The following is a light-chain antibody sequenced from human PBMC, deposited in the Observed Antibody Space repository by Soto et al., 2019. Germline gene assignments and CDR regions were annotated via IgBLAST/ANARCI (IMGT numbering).Light chain of an antibody. Sequence: QSALTQPASVSGSPGQSVTISCTGTSSDVGSYNYVSWYQQHPGKAPRLMIYDVGDRPSGVSNRFSGSKSGNTASLTISGLQAEDEADYYCCSYTSSSTPDVFGSGTKVTVL. CDR1: SSDVGSYNY. V-gene: IGLV2-14*01. CDR3: CSYTSSSTPDV. CDR2: DVG. J-gene: IGLJ1*01.